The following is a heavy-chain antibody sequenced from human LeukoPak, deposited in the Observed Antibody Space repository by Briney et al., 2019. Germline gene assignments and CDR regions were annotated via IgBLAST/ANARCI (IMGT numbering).Heavy chain of an antibody. Sequence: SETLSLTCTVSGGSISSYYWSWIRQPPGKGLEWIGYIYYSGSTNYNPSLKSRVTISVDTSKNQFSLKLSSVTAADTAVYYCARDRWGRGYYYMDVWGKGTTVTVSS. CDR1: GGSISSYY. D-gene: IGHD4-23*01. CDR3: ARDRWGRGYYYMDV. CDR2: IYYSGST. V-gene: IGHV4-59*01. J-gene: IGHJ6*03.